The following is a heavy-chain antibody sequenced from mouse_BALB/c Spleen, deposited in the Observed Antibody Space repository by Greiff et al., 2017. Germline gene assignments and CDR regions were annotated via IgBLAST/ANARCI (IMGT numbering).Heavy chain of an antibody. D-gene: IGHD4-1*01. Sequence: QVQLKQSGAELMKPGASVKISCKATGYTFSSYWIEWVKQRPGHGLEWIGEILPGSGSTNYNEKFKGKATFTADTSSNTAYMQLSSLTSEDSAVYYCARRKGLTGTFDYWGQGTTLTVSS. CDR1: GYTFSSYW. CDR3: ARRKGLTGTFDY. CDR2: ILPGSGST. V-gene: IGHV1-9*01. J-gene: IGHJ2*01.